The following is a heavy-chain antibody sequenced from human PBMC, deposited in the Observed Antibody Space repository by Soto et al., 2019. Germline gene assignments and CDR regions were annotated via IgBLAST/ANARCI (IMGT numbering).Heavy chain of an antibody. CDR1: GFTFDSHG. CDR2: ISSDGINK. V-gene: IGHV3-30*18. J-gene: IGHJ5*02. CDR3: AKDLLPNTVTTCGS. D-gene: IGHD4-17*01. Sequence: ESGGGAVQPGRSLRLSCAASGFTFDSHGMHWVRQAPGKGLEWVAVISSDGINKYYADSVKGRFTISRDNFNNILYLQMSSLRAEDTAVYYCAKDLLPNTVTTCGSWGQGTLVTVSS.